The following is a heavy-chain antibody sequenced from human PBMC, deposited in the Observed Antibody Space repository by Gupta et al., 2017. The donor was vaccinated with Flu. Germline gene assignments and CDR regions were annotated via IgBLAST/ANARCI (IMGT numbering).Heavy chain of an antibody. CDR2: VGAGGDRT. CDR1: GLTFSDYA. Sequence: EVQLLESGGALVQPWGSLRLSCAASGLTFSDYAMNWVRQAPGKGLEWVSTVGAGGDRTYYADSVMGRCTISRDNSKNTVYLQMNSLRGDDTAVYYCAKDRSGNPAIDYWGQGTLVTVSA. D-gene: IGHD6-13*01. CDR3: AKDRSGNPAIDY. V-gene: IGHV3-23*01. J-gene: IGHJ4*02.